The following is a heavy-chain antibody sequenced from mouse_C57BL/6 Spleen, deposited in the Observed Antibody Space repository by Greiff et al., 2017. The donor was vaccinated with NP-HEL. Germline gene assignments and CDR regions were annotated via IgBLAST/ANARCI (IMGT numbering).Heavy chain of an antibody. D-gene: IGHD2-4*01. V-gene: IGHV1-64*01. CDR2: IHPNSGST. J-gene: IGHJ4*01. Sequence: VQLQQPGAELVKPGASVKLSCKASGYTFTSYWMHWVKQRPGQGLEWIGMIHPNSGSTNYNEKFKSKATLTVDKSSSTAYMQLSSLTSEDSAVYYCARYPLYDYDYAMDYWGQGTSVTVSS. CDR3: ARYPLYDYDYAMDY. CDR1: GYTFTSYW.